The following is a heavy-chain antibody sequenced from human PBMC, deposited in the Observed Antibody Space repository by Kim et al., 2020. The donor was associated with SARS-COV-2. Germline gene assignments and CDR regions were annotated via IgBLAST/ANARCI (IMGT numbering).Heavy chain of an antibody. D-gene: IGHD3-22*01. CDR3: ARDLSGYYDSSGPVGFDI. V-gene: IGHV1-69*13. J-gene: IGHJ3*02. Sequence: SVKVSCKASGGTFSSYAISWVRQAPGQGLEWMGGIIPIFGTANYAQKFQGRVTITADESTSTAYMELSSLRSEDTAVYYCARDLSGYYDSSGPVGFDIWGQGTMVTVSS. CDR2: IIPIFGTA. CDR1: GGTFSSYA.